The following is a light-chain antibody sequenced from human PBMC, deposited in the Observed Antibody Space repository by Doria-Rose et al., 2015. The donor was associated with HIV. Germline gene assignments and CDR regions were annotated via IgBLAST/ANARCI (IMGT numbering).Light chain of an antibody. CDR3: QQYGSLSAIT. CDR1: QTFPSKY. Sequence: EIVMTQSPGTLSLSPGERATLSCRASQTFPSKYLGWYQQILGQAPRLLIYGASSRATGIPDRFSGSGSGTDFTLTISRLEPEDFAVYYCQQYGSLSAITFGQGTRLEIK. CDR2: GAS. V-gene: IGKV3-20*01. J-gene: IGKJ5*01.